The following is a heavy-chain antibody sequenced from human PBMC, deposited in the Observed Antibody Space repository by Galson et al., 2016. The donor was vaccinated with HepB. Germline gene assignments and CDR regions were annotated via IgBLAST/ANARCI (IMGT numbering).Heavy chain of an antibody. J-gene: IGHJ3*02. CDR3: ARALAVNGAFDI. V-gene: IGHV4-4*02. CDR2: IHPSGST. D-gene: IGHD2-21*01. Sequence: ETLSLTCGVSGDSMSSHDWWSWIRQPPGKGLEWIGEIHPSGSTNSNPPLKIRITISVDRSRKQFYLRLYSVTAAETAVYYCARALAVNGAFDIWGQGTMVTVSS. CDR1: GDSMSSHDW.